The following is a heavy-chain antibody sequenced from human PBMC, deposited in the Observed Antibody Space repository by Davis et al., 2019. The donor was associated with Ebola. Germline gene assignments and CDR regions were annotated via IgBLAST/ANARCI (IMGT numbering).Heavy chain of an antibody. J-gene: IGHJ4*02. Sequence: MPGGSLRLSCAVSGGSISSSNWWSWVRQPPGKGLEWIGEIYHSGSTNYNPSLKSRVTISVDTSKNQFSLKLSSVTAADTAVYYCAGGSVTNRPPDYWGQGTLVTVSS. V-gene: IGHV4-4*02. D-gene: IGHD4-17*01. CDR1: GGSISSSNW. CDR3: AGGSVTNRPPDY. CDR2: IYHSGST.